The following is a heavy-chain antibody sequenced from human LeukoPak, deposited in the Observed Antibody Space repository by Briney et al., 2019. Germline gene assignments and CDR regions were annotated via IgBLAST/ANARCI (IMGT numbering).Heavy chain of an antibody. Sequence: SETLSLTYTVSGGSISSYYWSWIRQPPGKGLEWIGYIYYSGSTNYNPSLKSRVTISVDTSKNQFSLKLSSVTAADTAVYYCARDDYDSSGSAWYFDLWGRGTLVTVSS. J-gene: IGHJ2*01. CDR2: IYYSGST. D-gene: IGHD3-22*01. V-gene: IGHV4-59*01. CDR1: GGSISSYY. CDR3: ARDDYDSSGSAWYFDL.